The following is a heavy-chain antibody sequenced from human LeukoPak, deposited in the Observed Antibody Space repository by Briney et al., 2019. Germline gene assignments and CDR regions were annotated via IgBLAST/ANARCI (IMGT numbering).Heavy chain of an antibody. Sequence: ASVTVSCKTSGYTFTGYYIHWVRQAPGQGLEWMGWINPNSGDTNYAQRFQGRVTMTRDTSIRTVYVELSRLRSDDTAVYYCARDAGGYYDTSGYSEWGQGTLVSVSS. D-gene: IGHD3-22*01. V-gene: IGHV1-2*02. CDR3: ARDAGGYYDTSGYSE. CDR2: INPNSGDT. J-gene: IGHJ4*02. CDR1: GYTFTGYY.